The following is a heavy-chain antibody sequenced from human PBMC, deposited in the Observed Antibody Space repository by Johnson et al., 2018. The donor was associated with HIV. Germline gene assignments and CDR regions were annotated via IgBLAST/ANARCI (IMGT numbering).Heavy chain of an antibody. CDR2: ISSTSSTI. J-gene: IGHJ3*02. CDR1: GFTFRDYD. CDR3: ARADSSSSPWMGLDI. Sequence: QVLLVESGGGLVKPGGSLRLSCAASGFTFRDYDMSWNRQAPGQGLEWISYISSTSSTIDSVDSVKGRFTVSRDNAKNSLYLQMNSLRAEDTAVYYCARADSSSSPWMGLDIWGQGTMVTVSS. D-gene: IGHD6-13*01. V-gene: IGHV3-11*01.